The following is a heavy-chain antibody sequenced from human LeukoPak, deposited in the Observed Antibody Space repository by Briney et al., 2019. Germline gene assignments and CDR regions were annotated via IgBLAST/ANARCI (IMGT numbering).Heavy chain of an antibody. D-gene: IGHD6-19*01. V-gene: IGHV3-23*01. CDR2: ISGSGSGGNT. Sequence: GGSLRLSCAASGFTFSSYAMSWVRQAPGKGLEWVSNISGSGSGGNTYYADSVKGRFTISRDNSKNTLYLQMNSLRAEDTAVYYCAKDPSQQWLVSPPGYMDAWGKGTTVTISS. J-gene: IGHJ6*03. CDR1: GFTFSSYA. CDR3: AKDPSQQWLVSPPGYMDA.